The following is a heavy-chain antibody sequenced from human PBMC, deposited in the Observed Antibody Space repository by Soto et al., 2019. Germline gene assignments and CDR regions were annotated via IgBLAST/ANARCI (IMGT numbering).Heavy chain of an antibody. Sequence: QVQLVESGGGVVQPGRSLRLSCAASGFTFSSYAMHWVRQAPGKGLEWVAVISYDGSNKYYADSVKGRFTISRDNSKNSLYLQRSSRRAEDTAVYYCATSVTAMDTRELYNWFDPWGQGTLVTVSS. CDR2: ISYDGSNK. V-gene: IGHV3-30-3*01. J-gene: IGHJ5*02. D-gene: IGHD5-18*01. CDR3: ATSVTAMDTRELYNWFDP. CDR1: GFTFSSYA.